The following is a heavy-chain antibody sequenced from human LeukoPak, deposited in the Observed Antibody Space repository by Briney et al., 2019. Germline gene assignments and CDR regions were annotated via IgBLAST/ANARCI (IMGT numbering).Heavy chain of an antibody. Sequence: LRLSCEASGFTVSSNYMSWVRQHPGKGLEWIGYIYYSGSTYYNPSLKSRVTISVDTSKNQFSLKLSSVTAADTAVYYCARAPAYVWSGYTPGPWGQGTLVTVSS. D-gene: IGHD3-3*01. J-gene: IGHJ5*02. CDR3: ARAPAYVWSGYTPGP. V-gene: IGHV4-31*02. CDR2: IYYSGST. CDR1: GFTVSSNY.